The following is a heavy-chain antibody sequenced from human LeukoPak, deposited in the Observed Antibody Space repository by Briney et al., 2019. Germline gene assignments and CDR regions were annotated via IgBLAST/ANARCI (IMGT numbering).Heavy chain of an antibody. V-gene: IGHV3-21*01. Sequence: GGSLRLSRAASGFTFSSYAMNWVRQAPGKGLEWVSSISGSSSYIYYADSLKGRFTISRDNAKNTLYLQMNSLRAEDTAVYFCARGHSTYYYDSSGYYWGQGTLVTVSS. CDR2: ISGSSSYI. CDR1: GFTFSSYA. D-gene: IGHD3-22*01. J-gene: IGHJ4*02. CDR3: ARGHSTYYYDSSGYY.